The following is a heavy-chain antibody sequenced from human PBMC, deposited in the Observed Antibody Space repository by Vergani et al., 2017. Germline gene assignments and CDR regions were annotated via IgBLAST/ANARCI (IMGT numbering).Heavy chain of an antibody. Sequence: EVQLLESGGGLVQPGGSLRLSCAASGFTFSSYAMSWVRQAPGKGLEWVSAISGSGGSTYYADSVKGRFTISRDNSKNTLYLQMNSLRAEDTAVYYCAKHYDSSGYLAEHFDYWGQGTLVTVSS. D-gene: IGHD3-22*01. CDR2: ISGSGGST. J-gene: IGHJ4*02. CDR1: GFTFSSYA. CDR3: AKHYDSSGYLAEHFDY. V-gene: IGHV3-23*01.